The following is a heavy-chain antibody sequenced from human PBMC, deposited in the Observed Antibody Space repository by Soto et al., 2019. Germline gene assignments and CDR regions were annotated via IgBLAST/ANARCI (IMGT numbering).Heavy chain of an antibody. D-gene: IGHD3-10*01. J-gene: IGHJ4*02. V-gene: IGHV1-18*01. Sequence: ASVKVSCKASGYTFNRYAISWVRQAPGQGLEWMGWISAYNGNTNYAQKLQGRVTMTTDTSTSTAYMELRSLRSDDTAVYYCATSYGSGYRAFDSWGQGALVTVSS. CDR2: ISAYNGNT. CDR3: ATSYGSGYRAFDS. CDR1: GYTFNRYA.